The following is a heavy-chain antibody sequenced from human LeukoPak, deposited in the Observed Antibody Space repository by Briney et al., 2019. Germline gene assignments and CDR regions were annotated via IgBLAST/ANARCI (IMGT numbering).Heavy chain of an antibody. Sequence: GGSLRLSCAASGVTFSSYAMNCCRQAPGKGLEWVSGISVRDSSPYYADSVKGRFTISRDNSKNTVFLQLNSLRAEDTAVYYCAVGGGWLYYFDYWGQGTLVTVSS. CDR3: AVGGGWLYYFDY. J-gene: IGHJ4*02. V-gene: IGHV3-23*01. CDR2: ISVRDSSP. CDR1: GVTFSSYA. D-gene: IGHD4-23*01.